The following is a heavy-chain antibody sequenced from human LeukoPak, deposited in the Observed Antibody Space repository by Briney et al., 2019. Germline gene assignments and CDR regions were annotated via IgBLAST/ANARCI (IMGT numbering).Heavy chain of an antibody. CDR2: VYHSGST. CDR1: GGSISSSNW. Sequence: TSETLSLTCAVSGGSISSSNWWSWVRQPPGKGLEWIGEVYHSGSTNYNPSLKSRVTISVDKSKNQFSLKLSSVTAADTAVYYCARKSGGSSIWFDPWGQGTLVTVSS. J-gene: IGHJ5*02. D-gene: IGHD2-15*01. CDR3: ARKSGGSSIWFDP. V-gene: IGHV4-4*02.